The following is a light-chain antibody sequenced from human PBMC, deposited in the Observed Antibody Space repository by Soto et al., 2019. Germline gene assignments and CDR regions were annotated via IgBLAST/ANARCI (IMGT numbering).Light chain of an antibody. CDR1: SSNIGSNY. V-gene: IGLV1-47*02. CDR2: TND. Sequence: QSVLTQPPSASGTPGQRVTISCSGSSSNIGSNYVYWYQQLPGTAPKLLIYTNDQRPSGVPDRFSGSKSGTSASLAISGLRSEDEADYYCAAWDDSLRGWVFVGGTKLTVL. J-gene: IGLJ3*02. CDR3: AAWDDSLRGWV.